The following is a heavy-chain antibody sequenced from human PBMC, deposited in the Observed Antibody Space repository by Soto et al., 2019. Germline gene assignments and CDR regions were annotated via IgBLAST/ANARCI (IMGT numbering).Heavy chain of an antibody. D-gene: IGHD3-10*01. V-gene: IGHV3-33*01. CDR3: AREFSGTMCYFDY. CDR1: GFTFSSYG. CDR2: IWYDGSNK. Sequence: QVQLVESGGGVVQPRRSLRLSCAASGFTFSSYGMHWVRQAPGKGLEWVAVIWYDGSNKYYADSVKGRFTISRDNSKNTLYLQMNSLRAEDTAVYYCAREFSGTMCYFDYWGQGTLVTVSS. J-gene: IGHJ4*02.